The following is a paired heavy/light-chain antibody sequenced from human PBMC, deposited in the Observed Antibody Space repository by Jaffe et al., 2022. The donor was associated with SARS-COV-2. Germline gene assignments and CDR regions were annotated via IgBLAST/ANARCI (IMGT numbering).Heavy chain of an antibody. Sequence: QVQLQESGPGLVKPSETLSLTCIVSGGSISSYYWSWIRQPPGKGLEWIGYMYHSGSTNYNPSLKSRVTISVDTSKNQFSLRLSSVTAADTAVYFCARSVSQVSGYDYWGQGTLVTVSS. D-gene: IGHD6-19*01. V-gene: IGHV4-59*12. CDR3: ARSVSQVSGYDY. J-gene: IGHJ4*02. CDR1: GGSISSYY. CDR2: MYHSGST.
Light chain of an antibody. Sequence: EIVMTQSPATLSVSPGERATLSCRASQSVSSNLAWYQQKPGQAPRLLIYGASTRATGIPARFSGSGSGTEFTLTISSLQPEDFAVYYCQQYYSWYTFGQGTKLEIK. CDR3: QQYYSWYT. J-gene: IGKJ2*01. CDR1: QSVSSN. CDR2: GAS. V-gene: IGKV3-15*01.